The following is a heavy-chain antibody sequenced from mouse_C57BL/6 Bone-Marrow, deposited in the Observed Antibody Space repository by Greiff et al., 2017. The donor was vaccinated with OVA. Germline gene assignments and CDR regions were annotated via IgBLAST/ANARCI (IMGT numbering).Heavy chain of an antibody. D-gene: IGHD1-2*01. Sequence: QVTLKVSGAELARPGASVKLSCKASGYTFTSYGISWVKQRTGQGLEWIGEIYPRSGNTYYNEKFKGKATLTADKSSSTAYMELRSLTSEDSAVYFCARALIKGYFDVWGTGTTVTVSS. CDR1: GYTFTSYG. J-gene: IGHJ1*03. CDR3: ARALIKGYFDV. CDR2: IYPRSGNT. V-gene: IGHV1-81*01.